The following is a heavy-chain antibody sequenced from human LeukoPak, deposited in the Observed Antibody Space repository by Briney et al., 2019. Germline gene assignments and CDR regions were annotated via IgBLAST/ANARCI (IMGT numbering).Heavy chain of an antibody. J-gene: IGHJ4*02. CDR2: IAYGGSYT. V-gene: IGHV3-30*03. Sequence: GTSLRLSCAASGFTFSGYAMHWVRQAPGKGLEWVAVIAYGGSYTHHADSVKGRFTISRDNSRDTLYLQINSLRPEDTAVYYCARIFGYSSSSPLWDFDYWGQGTLVTVSS. CDR1: GFTFSGYA. D-gene: IGHD6-13*01. CDR3: ARIFGYSSSSPLWDFDY.